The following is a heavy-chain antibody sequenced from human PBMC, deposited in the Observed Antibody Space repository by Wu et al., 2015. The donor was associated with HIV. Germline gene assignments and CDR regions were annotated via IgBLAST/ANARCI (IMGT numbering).Heavy chain of an antibody. CDR3: ARHGADYGGNSIWGPNDY. CDR1: GYTFTDYY. J-gene: IGHJ4*02. D-gene: IGHD4-23*01. CDR2: INPNSSDT. Sequence: QVQLVQSGAELKKPGASVKVSCKVSGYTFTDYYMHWVRQAPGLGLEWLGWINPNSSDTNYAQRFQGRVTMTRDTSLSTAYLELRRLRSDDTALYYCARHGADYGGNSIWGPNDYWGQGTLVTVSS. V-gene: IGHV1-2*02.